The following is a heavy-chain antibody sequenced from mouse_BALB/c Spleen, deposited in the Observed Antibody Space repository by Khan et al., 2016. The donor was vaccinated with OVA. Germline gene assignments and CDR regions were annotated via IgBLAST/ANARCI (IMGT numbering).Heavy chain of an antibody. Sequence: VQLQQSGPELVKPGASVKIPCKASGYPFTDYNMAWVKQSHGRGLEWTGDIFPNDGGTVYNQKFKGKATLTVDKSSSTAFMELRSLTSEDTAVYDCARHGYGGFAYGGQGTLVTVSA. CDR1: GYPFTDYN. J-gene: IGHJ3*01. D-gene: IGHD2-2*01. CDR3: ARHGYGGFAY. CDR2: IFPNDGGT. V-gene: IGHV1-18*01.